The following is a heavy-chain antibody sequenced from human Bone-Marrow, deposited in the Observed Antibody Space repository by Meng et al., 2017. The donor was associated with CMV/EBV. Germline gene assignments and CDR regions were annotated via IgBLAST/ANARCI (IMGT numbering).Heavy chain of an antibody. CDR1: GFRFNSYS. CDR2: ISSSSRNI. J-gene: IGHJ4*02. CDR3: AKDDDSAGYYFAYY. D-gene: IGHD3-22*01. Sequence: GGSLRLSCAASGFRFNSYSMNWVRQAPGKGLEWVSSISSSSRNIYYADSVKGRFTISRDNAQNSLYLQMNSLRPEDTAVYYCAKDDDSAGYYFAYYWGQGTLVTVSS. V-gene: IGHV3-21*01.